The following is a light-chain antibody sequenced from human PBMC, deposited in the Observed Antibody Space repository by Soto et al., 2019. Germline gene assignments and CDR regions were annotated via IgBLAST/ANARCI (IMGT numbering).Light chain of an antibody. CDR1: SSNIGINT. J-gene: IGLJ3*02. CDR2: LND. CDR3: SVWDDSLNGVV. V-gene: IGLV1-44*01. Sequence: QSVLTQSPSASGTPGQRVTISCSGSSSNIGINTVNWYQQFPGTAPKVLIYLNDQRPSGVPDRFSGSKSGTSASLAISGLQSEDEADYYCSVWDDSLNGVVFGGGTKVTVL.